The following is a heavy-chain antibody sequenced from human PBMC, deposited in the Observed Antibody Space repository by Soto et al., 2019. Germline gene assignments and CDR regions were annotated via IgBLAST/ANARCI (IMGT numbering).Heavy chain of an antibody. V-gene: IGHV5-51*01. Sequence: HGESLKISCKGSGYTFNTYWIGWVRQMPGKGLEWMGIIYPGDFDTRYSPSFQGQVAISVDKSINTAYLQWNSLKASDTAMYYCARTSWKLLDPYYFDYWGQGTLVTVSS. CDR1: GYTFNTYW. J-gene: IGHJ4*02. D-gene: IGHD1-1*01. CDR3: ARTSWKLLDPYYFDY. CDR2: IYPGDFDT.